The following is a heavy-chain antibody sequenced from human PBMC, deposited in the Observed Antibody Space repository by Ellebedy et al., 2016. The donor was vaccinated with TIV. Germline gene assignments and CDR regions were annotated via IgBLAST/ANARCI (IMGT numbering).Heavy chain of an antibody. Sequence: PGGSLRLSCAASGFTFSSYWMHWVRQAPGKGLVWVSGISWNSGSIGYADSVKGRFTTSRDNAGNSVYLQMNSLRAEDTAVYYCARLGVIAAAGASDSWGQGTLVIVSS. CDR3: ARLGVIAAAGASDS. CDR1: GFTFSSYW. D-gene: IGHD6-13*01. J-gene: IGHJ4*02. CDR2: ISWNSGSI. V-gene: IGHV3-74*01.